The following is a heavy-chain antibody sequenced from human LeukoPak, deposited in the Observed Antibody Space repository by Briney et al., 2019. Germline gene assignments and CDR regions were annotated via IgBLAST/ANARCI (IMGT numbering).Heavy chain of an antibody. D-gene: IGHD2-2*01. CDR3: ARALIPHCSSTSCYPYYYGMDV. J-gene: IGHJ6*02. Sequence: ASVKVSCKASGYTFTSYYMHWVRQAPGQGLEWMGIINPSGGSTSYAQKFQGRVTTTRDTSTSTVYMELSSLRSEDTAVYYCARALIPHCSSTSCYPYYYGMDVWGQGTTVTVSS. CDR2: INPSGGST. CDR1: GYTFTSYY. V-gene: IGHV1-46*01.